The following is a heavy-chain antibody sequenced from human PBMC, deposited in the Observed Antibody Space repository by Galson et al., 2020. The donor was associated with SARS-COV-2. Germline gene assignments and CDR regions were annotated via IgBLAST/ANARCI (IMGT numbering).Heavy chain of an antibody. V-gene: IGHV1-18*01. J-gene: IGHJ3*02. Sequence: ASVKVSCKSSGYTFNTYGISWVRQAPGQGPEWMGWISPNSGNTYYAQKFQGRVTLTRDKFTSTVYMELRGLTSDDTAVYYCARDWSTSRRSAFDIWGQGTQVTVSS. D-gene: IGHD3-3*01. CDR1: GYTFNTYG. CDR2: ISPNSGNT. CDR3: ARDWSTSRRSAFDI.